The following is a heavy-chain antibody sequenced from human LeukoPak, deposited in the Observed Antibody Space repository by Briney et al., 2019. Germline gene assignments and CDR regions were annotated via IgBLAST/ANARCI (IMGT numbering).Heavy chain of an antibody. CDR3: ASDVAREFDY. D-gene: IGHD5-24*01. Sequence: ASVKVSCKASGYIFISYYIHWVRQAPGQGLEWMGVINPSDGSTNYAQKFQGRVTMTRDTSTTTVYLELSGLRSEDTAVYYCASDVAREFDYWGQGTLVTVSS. CDR1: GYIFISYY. CDR2: INPSDGST. J-gene: IGHJ4*02. V-gene: IGHV1-46*01.